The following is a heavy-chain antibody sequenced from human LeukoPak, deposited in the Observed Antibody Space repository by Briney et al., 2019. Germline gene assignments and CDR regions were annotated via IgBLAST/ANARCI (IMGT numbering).Heavy chain of an antibody. CDR3: AKGGKLRYFDWLLPSFDY. CDR1: GFPFSSYA. J-gene: IGHJ4*02. Sequence: GGSLSLSCAAPGFPFSSYAMSWVRQAPGKGLEWVSAISGSGGSTYYADSVKGRFTISRDNSKNTLYLQMNSLRAEDTAVYYCAKGGKLRYFDWLLPSFDYWGQGTLVTVSS. CDR2: ISGSGGST. D-gene: IGHD3-9*01. V-gene: IGHV3-23*01.